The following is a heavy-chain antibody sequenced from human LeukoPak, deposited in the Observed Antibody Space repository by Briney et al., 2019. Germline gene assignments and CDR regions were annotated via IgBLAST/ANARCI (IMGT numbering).Heavy chain of an antibody. Sequence: SETLSLTCAVSGYSISSGYYWGWIRQPPGKGLEWIGSIYHSGSTYYNPSLKSRVTISVDTSKNQFSLKLSSMTAADTAVYYCAREGQLPTSYNWFDPWGQGTLVTVSS. J-gene: IGHJ5*02. CDR2: IYHSGST. V-gene: IGHV4-38-2*02. D-gene: IGHD2-2*01. CDR3: AREGQLPTSYNWFDP. CDR1: GYSISSGYY.